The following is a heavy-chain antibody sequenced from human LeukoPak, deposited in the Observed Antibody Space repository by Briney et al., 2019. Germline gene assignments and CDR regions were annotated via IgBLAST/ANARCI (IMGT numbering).Heavy chain of an antibody. D-gene: IGHD4-17*01. CDR3: ARDSTVTTFRGCVDP. CDR1: GYTFTNYY. CDR2: INPSGGST. J-gene: IGHJ5*02. Sequence: ASVKVSCKASGYTFTNYYVHWMRQAPGQGLEWMGVINPSGGSTNYAQRFQGRVTMTRDTSTSTVYMELSSLRSEDTAVYYCARDSTVTTFRGCVDPWGQGTLVTVSS. V-gene: IGHV1-46*01.